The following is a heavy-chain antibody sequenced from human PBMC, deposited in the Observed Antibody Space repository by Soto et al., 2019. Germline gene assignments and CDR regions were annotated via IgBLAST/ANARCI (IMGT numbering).Heavy chain of an antibody. CDR3: AKNGQPPYYYYAMDV. J-gene: IGHJ6*02. CDR2: ISGYNGET. CDR1: GYTFTRYG. Sequence: QGQLVQSGAEVKKPGASVKVSCKASGYTFTRYGISWVRQAPGQGLEWMGWISGYNGETNYAQKFQGRVTMTVDTSTTTAFMELTSLTSDDRAVYYCAKNGQPPYYYYAMDVWGQGTTVTVSS. D-gene: IGHD2-8*01. V-gene: IGHV1-18*01.